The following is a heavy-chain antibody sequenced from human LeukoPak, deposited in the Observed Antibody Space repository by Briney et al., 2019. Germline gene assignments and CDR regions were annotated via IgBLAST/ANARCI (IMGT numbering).Heavy chain of an antibody. CDR1: GYSFTGFS. Sequence: GESLQISCQASGYSFTGFSIAWVRPMPGKGLEWMMIIYPGDSDTKYSPSFQGQVTISADKSISTAYLQWRSLKASDTAMYYCARQWGKGAFDIWGQGTMVTVSS. CDR2: IYPGDSDT. V-gene: IGHV5-51*01. J-gene: IGHJ3*02. D-gene: IGHD3-16*01. CDR3: ARQWGKGAFDI.